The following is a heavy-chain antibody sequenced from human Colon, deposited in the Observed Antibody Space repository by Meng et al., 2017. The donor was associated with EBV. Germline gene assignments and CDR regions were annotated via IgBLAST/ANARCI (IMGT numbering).Heavy chain of an antibody. CDR2: IYYSGST. CDR1: GGSVSSGGYY. D-gene: IGHD6-19*01. CDR3: ARVSSGWDYFDY. Sequence: VQLQDQGPGPGKPSQTLSLSCTVSGGSVSSGGYYRTWIRQHPGKGLEWFGNIYYSGSTFYNPYLKRRVIISIDTSKNPFSLNLRSVTAADTAVYYCARVSSGWDYFDYWGQGTLVTVSS. J-gene: IGHJ4*02. V-gene: IGHV4-31*03.